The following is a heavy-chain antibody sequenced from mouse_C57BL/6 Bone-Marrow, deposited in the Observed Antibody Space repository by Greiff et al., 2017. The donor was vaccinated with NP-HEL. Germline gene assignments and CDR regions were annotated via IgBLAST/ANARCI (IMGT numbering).Heavy chain of an antibody. D-gene: IGHD2-4*01. J-gene: IGHJ1*03. V-gene: IGHV5-15*01. Sequence: EVQLVESGGGLVQPGGSLKLSCAASGFTFSDYGMAWVRQAPRKGPEWVAFISNLAYSIYYADTVTGRFTISRENAKNTLYLEMSSLRSEDTAMYYCARDDYDYWYFDVWGTGTTVTVSS. CDR3: ARDDYDYWYFDV. CDR2: ISNLAYSI. CDR1: GFTFSDYG.